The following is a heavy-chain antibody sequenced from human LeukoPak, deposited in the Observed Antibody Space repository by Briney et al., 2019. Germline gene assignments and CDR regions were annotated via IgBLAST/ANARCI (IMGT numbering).Heavy chain of an antibody. CDR1: GFTVSSNF. J-gene: IGHJ3*02. CDR2: IHRGGST. D-gene: IGHD3-10*01. Sequence: PGGSLRLSCAASGFTVSSNFMSWVRQAPGKGLECVSVIHRGGSTYYADSVKGRFTISRDNSKNTLYLQMNSLRAEDTAVYYCSRGPSGDEAFGIWGQGAVGTVSS. CDR3: SRGPSGDEAFGI. V-gene: IGHV3-53*01.